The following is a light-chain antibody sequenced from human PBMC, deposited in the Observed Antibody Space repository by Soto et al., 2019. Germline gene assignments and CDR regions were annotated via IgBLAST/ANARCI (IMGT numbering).Light chain of an antibody. Sequence: DIVMTQSPLSLPVTPGEPVSISCRSSQSLLYSDGDNYLDWYLQKPGQSPQLLIYLASKRASGVPDRFSASGSGTDFTLRISRVEAEDVGLYYCMQALQTPNTFGQGTRLEIK. J-gene: IGKJ5*01. CDR1: QSLLYSDGDNY. V-gene: IGKV2-28*01. CDR3: MQALQTPNT. CDR2: LAS.